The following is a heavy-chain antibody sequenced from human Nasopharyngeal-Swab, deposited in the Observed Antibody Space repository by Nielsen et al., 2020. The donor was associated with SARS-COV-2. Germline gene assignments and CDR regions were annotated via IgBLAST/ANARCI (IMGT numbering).Heavy chain of an antibody. CDR2: MNPNSGNT. D-gene: IGHD2-2*01. J-gene: IGHJ6*02. CDR3: ARVECSSTSCSYYYYGMDV. CDR1: GYTFTSYD. V-gene: IGHV1-8*01. Sequence: ASVKVSCKASGYTFTSYDINWVRQATGQGLEWMGWMNPNSGNTGYAQKFQGRVTMTRNTSISTAYMELSSLRSEDTAVYYCARVECSSTSCSYYYYGMDVWGQGTTVTVSS.